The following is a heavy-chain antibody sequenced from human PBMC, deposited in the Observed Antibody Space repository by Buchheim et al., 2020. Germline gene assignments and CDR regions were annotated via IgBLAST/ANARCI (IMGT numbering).Heavy chain of an antibody. CDR1: GFTFSSYA. V-gene: IGHV3-30-3*01. CDR3: ARDRDYYDSSGYYYENYYYGMDV. Sequence: VQLLESGGGVVQPGRSLRLSCAASGFTFSSYAMHWVRQAPGKGLEWVAVISYDGSNKYYADSVKGRFTISRDNSKNTLYLQMNSLRAEDTAVYYCARDRDYYDSSGYYYENYYYGMDVWGQGTT. CDR2: ISYDGSNK. J-gene: IGHJ6*02. D-gene: IGHD3-22*01.